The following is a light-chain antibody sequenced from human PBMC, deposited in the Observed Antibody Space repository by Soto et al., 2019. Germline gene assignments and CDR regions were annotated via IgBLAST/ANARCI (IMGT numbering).Light chain of an antibody. CDR3: GSWDSSLSADV. CDR2: DDN. Sequence: QSVLTQPASVSGSPGQSITISCTGTSSDVGSYNLVSWYQQHPGKAPKLLIYDDNKRPSGIPDRFSGSKSGTSATLGITGFQTGDEADYYCGSWDSSLSADVFGTGTKLTVL. J-gene: IGLJ1*01. CDR1: SSDVGSYNL. V-gene: IGLV1-51*01.